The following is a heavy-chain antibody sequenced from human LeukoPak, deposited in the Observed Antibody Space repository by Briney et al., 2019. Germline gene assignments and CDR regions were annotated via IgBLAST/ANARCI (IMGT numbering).Heavy chain of an antibody. V-gene: IGHV4-61*02. D-gene: IGHD6-13*01. Sequence: SQTLSLTCTVSGGSISSGSYYWSWIRQPAGKELEWIGRIYTSGSTNYNPSLKSRVTISVDTSENQFSLKLSSVTAADTAVYYCARGGTAAGFDYWGQGTLVTVSS. J-gene: IGHJ4*02. CDR3: ARGGTAAGFDY. CDR2: IYTSGST. CDR1: GGSISSGSYY.